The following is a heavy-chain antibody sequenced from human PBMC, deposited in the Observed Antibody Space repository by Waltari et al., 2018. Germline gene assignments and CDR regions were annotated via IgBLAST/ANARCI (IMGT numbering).Heavy chain of an antibody. CDR3: ARDYCDRTNCHGMDV. Sequence: QVQLVESGGGVVPPGRSLRFSCAASEFTFSSYAMHWVRQAPGKGLEWVAVISYNERNIYYVDSVKGRFAISRDNSKKMLYLQMNSLRPEDTAVYYCARDYCDRTNCHGMDVWGQGTTVTVSS. V-gene: IGHV3-30*09. CDR1: EFTFSSYA. J-gene: IGHJ6*02. D-gene: IGHD3-22*01. CDR2: ISYNERNI.